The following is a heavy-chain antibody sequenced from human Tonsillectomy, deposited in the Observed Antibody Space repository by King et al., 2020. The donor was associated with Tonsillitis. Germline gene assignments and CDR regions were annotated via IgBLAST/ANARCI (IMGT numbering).Heavy chain of an antibody. D-gene: IGHD3-22*01. CDR2: INYSGST. J-gene: IGHJ6*02. Sequence: QLQESGPGLVKPSETLSLTCTVSGGSISSYYWNWIRQPPGKGLEWVGYINYSGSTNYNPPLISRVTKSVDTSKKQHSRNVSSLTAADTAVYYCAGDKVCSGYYCAYGMDVWGQGTTVTVSS. V-gene: IGHV4-59*01. CDR1: GGSISSYY. CDR3: AGDKVCSGYYCAYGMDV.